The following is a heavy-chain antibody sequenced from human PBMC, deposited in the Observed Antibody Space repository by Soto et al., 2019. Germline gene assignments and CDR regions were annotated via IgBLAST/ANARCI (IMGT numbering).Heavy chain of an antibody. Sequence: LRLSCAASGFTFSSYGMHWVRQAPGKGLEWVAVISYDGSNKYYADSVKGRFTISRDNSKNTLYLQMNSLRAEDTAVYYCAKALRDGYNSGYFDYWGQGTLVTVSS. J-gene: IGHJ4*02. CDR3: AKALRDGYNSGYFDY. CDR1: GFTFSSYG. CDR2: ISYDGSNK. D-gene: IGHD5-12*01. V-gene: IGHV3-30*18.